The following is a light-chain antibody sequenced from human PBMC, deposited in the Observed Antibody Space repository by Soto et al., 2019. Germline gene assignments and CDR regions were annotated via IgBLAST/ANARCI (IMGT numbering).Light chain of an antibody. CDR3: MQGTCWPFT. V-gene: IGKV2-30*01. J-gene: IGKJ3*01. Sequence: DVVMPQSPLSLPVTLGQAASISCRSRQSLVDSAGNTYLSWFQQSPGQSPRRLLYKVSNRDSGAPDRFSGSGSGTYFTLKISRVEAEDVGVYYCMQGTCWPFTFGPGTKVYIK. CDR1: QSLVDSAGNTY. CDR2: KVS.